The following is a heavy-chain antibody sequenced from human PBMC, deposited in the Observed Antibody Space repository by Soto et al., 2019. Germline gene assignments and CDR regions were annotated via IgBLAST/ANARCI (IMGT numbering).Heavy chain of an antibody. CDR1: GGSISSSSYY. J-gene: IGHJ4*02. Sequence: QLQLQESGPGLVKPSETLSLTCTVSGGSISSSSYYWGWIRQPPGKGLEWIGSIYYSGSTYYNPSLKSRVPISVDRPKTRFSRKRSSVPAADTAVYYCARRAGVEGWFGELAGFMNYGGQETLVPVSS. CDR2: IYYSGST. V-gene: IGHV4-39*01. D-gene: IGHD3-10*01. CDR3: ARRAGVEGWFGELAGFMNY.